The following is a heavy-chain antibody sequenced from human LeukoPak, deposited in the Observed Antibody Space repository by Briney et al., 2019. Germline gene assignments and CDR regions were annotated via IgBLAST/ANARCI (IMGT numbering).Heavy chain of an antibody. CDR1: GGSISSGDYY. CDR3: ATYYYGSGMNSFDY. V-gene: IGHV4-31*03. CDR2: IYDSGST. J-gene: IGHJ4*02. D-gene: IGHD3-10*01. Sequence: SETLSLTCTVSGGSISSGDYYWSWIRQHPGKGLEWIGYIYDSGSTHYNPSLKSRVTISVDTSKNQFSLKLNSVTAADTAVYYCATYYYGSGMNSFDYWGQGTLVTVSS.